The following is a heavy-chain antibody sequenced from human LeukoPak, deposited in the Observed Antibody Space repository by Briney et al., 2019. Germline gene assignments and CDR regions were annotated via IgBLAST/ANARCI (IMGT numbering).Heavy chain of an antibody. CDR3: ARGRWVAARPWNRFDY. CDR1: GGSISSSSYY. CDR2: INHSGST. Sequence: SETLSLTCTVSGGSISSSSYYWGWIRQPPGKGLEWIGEINHSGSTNYNPSLKSRVTISVDTSENQFSLKLSSVTAADTAVYYCARGRWVAARPWNRFDYWGQGTLVTVSS. V-gene: IGHV4-39*07. J-gene: IGHJ4*02. D-gene: IGHD6-6*01.